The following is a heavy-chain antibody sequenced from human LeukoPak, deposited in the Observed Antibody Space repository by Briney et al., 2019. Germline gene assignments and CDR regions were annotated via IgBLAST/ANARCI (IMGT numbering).Heavy chain of an antibody. Sequence: GGSLRLSCAVSGFIVSDYYMYWVRQAPGKSLEWVSVIHTGGRTLYADSVRGRVTISRDSPKNTLYLQMDSLRAEDTAIYYCARDSSDFGDALDIWGQGTMVTVSS. D-gene: IGHD3-3*01. J-gene: IGHJ3*02. V-gene: IGHV3-53*01. CDR3: ARDSSDFGDALDI. CDR1: GFIVSDYY. CDR2: IHTGGRT.